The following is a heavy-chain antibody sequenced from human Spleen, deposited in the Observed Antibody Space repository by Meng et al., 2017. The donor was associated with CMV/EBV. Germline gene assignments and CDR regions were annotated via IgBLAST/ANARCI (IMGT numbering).Heavy chain of an antibody. CDR1: GDSISSYY. V-gene: IGHV4-59*01. Sequence: SETLSLTCTVSGDSISSYYWSWIRQPPGKGLEWIGYVYYTGSANYNPSLKSRVTISVDTSKNQFSLKLSSVTAADTAVYYCARDLLYCSSTSCSSGGGWGYWGQGTLVTVSS. J-gene: IGHJ4*02. CDR3: ARDLLYCSSTSCSSGGGWGY. CDR2: VYYTGSA. D-gene: IGHD2-2*01.